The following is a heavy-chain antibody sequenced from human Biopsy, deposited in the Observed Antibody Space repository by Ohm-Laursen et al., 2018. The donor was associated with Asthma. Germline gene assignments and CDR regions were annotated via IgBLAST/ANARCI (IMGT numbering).Heavy chain of an antibody. Sequence: SVKVSCKASGGTFSNYPFTWVRQAPGQGLEWMGGIIPIFDTPNSAQKFQGRVTITADESASTGYMELSSLRSEDTAVYYCARSGGNYGFYGMDVWGQGTTVTVSS. CDR1: GGTFSNYP. CDR3: ARSGGNYGFYGMDV. D-gene: IGHD4-11*01. CDR2: IIPIFDTP. V-gene: IGHV1-69*13. J-gene: IGHJ6*02.